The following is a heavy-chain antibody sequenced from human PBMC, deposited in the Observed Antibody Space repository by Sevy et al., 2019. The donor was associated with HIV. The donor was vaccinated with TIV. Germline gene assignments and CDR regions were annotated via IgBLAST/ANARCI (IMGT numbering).Heavy chain of an antibody. CDR2: FDPEQGER. CDR1: GYILSELS. V-gene: IGHV1-24*01. D-gene: IGHD3-10*01. CDR3: ASYKVRVDRGVFFDF. Sequence: ASVKVSCKVSGYILSELSMHWVRQAPGKGLEWMGGFDPEQGERMYVQKFQGRVTMTEDTSTDTAYMDLSSLRSEDTAVSYCASYKVRVDRGVFFDFWGQGTLVTVSS. J-gene: IGHJ4*02.